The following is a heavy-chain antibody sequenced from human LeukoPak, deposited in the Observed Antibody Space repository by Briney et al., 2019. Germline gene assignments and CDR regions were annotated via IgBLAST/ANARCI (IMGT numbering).Heavy chain of an antibody. Sequence: GGSLRLSCTASGITFSNYGMHWVRQAPGKGLEWMATISYDGNNNYYTYSVKGRFTVSRDNSKNTLYLQMNSLRGEDTGVYYCARDRGGNEFDYWGQGTLVTVSS. J-gene: IGHJ4*02. CDR3: ARDRGGNEFDY. D-gene: IGHD4-23*01. V-gene: IGHV3-30*03. CDR1: GITFSNYG. CDR2: ISYDGNNN.